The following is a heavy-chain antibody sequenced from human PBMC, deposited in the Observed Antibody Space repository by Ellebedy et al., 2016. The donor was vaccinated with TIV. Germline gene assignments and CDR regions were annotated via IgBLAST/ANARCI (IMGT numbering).Heavy chain of an antibody. J-gene: IGHJ4*02. CDR1: GYTFTSYD. D-gene: IGHD2-15*01. CDR3: ARDGYCSGGSCYVYFDY. Sequence: AASVKVSCKASGYTFTSYDINWVRQATGQGLEWMGWMNPNSGNTGYAQKFQGRVTITRNTSISTAYMELSSLRSEDTAVYYCARDGYCSGGSCYVYFDYWGQGTLVTVSS. CDR2: MNPNSGNT. V-gene: IGHV1-8*03.